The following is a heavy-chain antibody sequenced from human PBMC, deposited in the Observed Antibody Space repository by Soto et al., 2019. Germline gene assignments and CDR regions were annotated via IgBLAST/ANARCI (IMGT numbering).Heavy chain of an antibody. J-gene: IGHJ4*02. D-gene: IGHD5-18*01. CDR1: GFTFSSYG. CDR2: ISYDGSNK. V-gene: IGHV3-30*18. Sequence: QVQLVESGGGVVQPGRSLRLSCAASGFTFSSYGMHWVRQAPGKGLEWVAVISYDGSNKYYADSVKGRFTISRDNSKNTLYLQMNSLRAEDTAVYYCAKDGIQLWPAYYFDYWGQGTLVTVSS. CDR3: AKDGIQLWPAYYFDY.